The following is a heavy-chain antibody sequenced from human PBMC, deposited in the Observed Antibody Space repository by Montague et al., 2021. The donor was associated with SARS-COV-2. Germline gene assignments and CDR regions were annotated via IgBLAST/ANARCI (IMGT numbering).Heavy chain of an antibody. V-gene: IGHV4-59*08. J-gene: IGHJ5*02. Sequence: SETLSLTCTVSGGSISSYYWSWIRQPPGKGLEWIGYIFYSGNTNXNPSLKSRVTISIDTSKNQFSLKLRSVTAADTAVYNCARHPSYSSGWYDWFDPWGQGTLVTVSS. CDR3: ARHPSYSSGWYDWFDP. D-gene: IGHD6-19*01. CDR2: IFYSGNT. CDR1: GGSISSYY.